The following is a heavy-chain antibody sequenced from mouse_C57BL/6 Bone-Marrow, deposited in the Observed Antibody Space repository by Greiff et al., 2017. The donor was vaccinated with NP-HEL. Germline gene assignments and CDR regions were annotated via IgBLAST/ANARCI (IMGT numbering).Heavy chain of an antibody. J-gene: IGHJ4*01. CDR3: TKRGGVYYGPYYAMDY. D-gene: IGHD1-1*01. CDR1: GYTFTDYE. V-gene: IGHV1-15*01. CDR2: IDPETGGT. Sequence: VQLQQSGAELVRPGASVTLSCKASGYTFTDYEMHWVKQTPVHGLEWIGAIDPETGGTAYNQKFKGKAILTADKSSSTAYMELRSLTSEDSAVYYCTKRGGVYYGPYYAMDYWGQGTSVTVSS.